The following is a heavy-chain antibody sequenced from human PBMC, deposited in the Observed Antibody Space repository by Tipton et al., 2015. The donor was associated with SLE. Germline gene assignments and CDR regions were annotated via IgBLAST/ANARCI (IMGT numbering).Heavy chain of an antibody. J-gene: IGHJ6*03. CDR2: IYYSGST. D-gene: IGHD3-10*01. V-gene: IGHV4-39*07. Sequence: TLSLTCTVSGGSISSSSYYWGWIRQPPGKGLGWIGSIYYSGSTYYNPPLKSRVTISVDTSKNQFSLKLSSVTAADTAVYYCARGYYGSGSYYITAYYYMDVWGKGTTVTVSS. CDR1: GGSISSSSYY. CDR3: ARGYYGSGSYYITAYYYMDV.